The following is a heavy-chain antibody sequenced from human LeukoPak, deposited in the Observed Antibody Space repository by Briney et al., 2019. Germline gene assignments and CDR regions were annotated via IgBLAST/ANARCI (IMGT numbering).Heavy chain of an antibody. CDR3: ARLIDGYSTFDY. CDR1: GSSISSSHYY. D-gene: IGHD5-24*01. Sequence: SETLSLTCTVSGSSISSSHYYWGWIRQPPGKGLEWIGSIYYSGSTYNNPSLKSRVTISGDTSTNQFSLKLSSVTAADTAVYYCARLIDGYSTFDYWGQGTLVTVSS. J-gene: IGHJ4*02. CDR2: IYYSGST. V-gene: IGHV4-39*01.